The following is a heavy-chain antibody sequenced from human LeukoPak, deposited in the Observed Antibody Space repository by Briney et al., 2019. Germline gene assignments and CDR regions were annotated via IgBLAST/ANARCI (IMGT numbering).Heavy chain of an antibody. J-gene: IGHJ5*02. V-gene: IGHV4-39*07. CDR3: ARDSTVTGGAVHWFDP. Sequence: SETLSLTCTVSGGSISSSNYYWGWIRQSPGKGLEWIGSIYYSGSTYYNPSLKSRVTISVDTSTNQFSLKLSSVTAADTAIYYCARDSTVTGGAVHWFDPWGQGTLVTVSS. D-gene: IGHD4-17*01. CDR2: IYYSGST. CDR1: GGSISSSNYY.